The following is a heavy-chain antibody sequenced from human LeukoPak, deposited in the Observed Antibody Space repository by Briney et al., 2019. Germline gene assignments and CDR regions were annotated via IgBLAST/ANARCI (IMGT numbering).Heavy chain of an antibody. V-gene: IGHV4-34*01. D-gene: IGHD3-22*01. Sequence: PSETLSLTCAVYGGSFSGYYWRWIRQPPGKGLEWIGEINHSGSTNYNPSLKSRVTISVDTSKNQFSLKLSSVTAADTAVYYCARLTTDYYDSSGYYIRYALDIWGQGTMVTVSS. J-gene: IGHJ3*02. CDR2: INHSGST. CDR1: GGSFSGYY. CDR3: ARLTTDYYDSSGYYIRYALDI.